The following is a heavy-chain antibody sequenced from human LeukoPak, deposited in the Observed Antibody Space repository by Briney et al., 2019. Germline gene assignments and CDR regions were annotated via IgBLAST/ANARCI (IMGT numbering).Heavy chain of an antibody. J-gene: IGHJ4*02. Sequence: SETLSLTCTVSGGSISSYYWSWIRQPPGKGLEWIGYIYYSGSTNYNPSLKSRVTISVDTSKNQFSLKLSSVTAADTAVYYCARGVRFLEWLFRGGSYYFDYWGQGTLVTVSS. D-gene: IGHD3-3*01. CDR3: ARGVRFLEWLFRGGSYYFDY. CDR2: IYYSGST. CDR1: GGSISSYY. V-gene: IGHV4-59*12.